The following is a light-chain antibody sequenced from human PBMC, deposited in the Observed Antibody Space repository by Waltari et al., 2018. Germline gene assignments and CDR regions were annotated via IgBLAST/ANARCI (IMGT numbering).Light chain of an antibody. V-gene: IGKV1-33*01. Sequence: DIQMTQYPSSLSASVGDRDTITCQASPEIKKYLNWYQQHTGKAPNLLIYDASCLETGVPSMFRGSGSGTDFTFTISSLQPEDVATYYCQHYENLPITFGQGTRLDFK. CDR1: PEIKKY. CDR2: DAS. CDR3: QHYENLPIT. J-gene: IGKJ5*01.